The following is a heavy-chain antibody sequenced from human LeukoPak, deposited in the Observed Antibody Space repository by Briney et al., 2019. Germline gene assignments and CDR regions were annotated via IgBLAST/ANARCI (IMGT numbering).Heavy chain of an antibody. D-gene: IGHD2-2*01. CDR2: IWYDGSNK. V-gene: IGHV3-33*01. CDR1: GFTFSSYG. Sequence: PGGSLRLSCTASGFTFSSYGMHLVRQAPGKGLEWVAVIWYDGSNKYYADSVKGRFTISRDNSKNTLYLQMNSLRAEDTAVYYCARGPIVVVPAAIPQDAFDIWGQGTMVTVSS. CDR3: ARGPIVVVPAAIPQDAFDI. J-gene: IGHJ3*02.